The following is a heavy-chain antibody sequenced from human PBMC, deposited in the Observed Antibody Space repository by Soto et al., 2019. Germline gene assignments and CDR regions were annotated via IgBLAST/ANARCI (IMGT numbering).Heavy chain of an antibody. D-gene: IGHD3-3*01. CDR2: IYSSGST. Sequence: SETLSLTCTVTGGAISGYYWTWIRQSDGEGLEWIGRIYSSGSTNYNPSLKSRVTISLDTSMNYFSLRLSSVTAADTAVYYCARGQRFSDWFDPWGQGTLVTVSS. CDR1: GGAISGYY. CDR3: ARGQRFSDWFDP. V-gene: IGHV4-4*07. J-gene: IGHJ5*02.